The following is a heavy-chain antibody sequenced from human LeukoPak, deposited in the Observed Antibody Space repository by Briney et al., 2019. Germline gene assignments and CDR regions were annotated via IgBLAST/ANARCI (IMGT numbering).Heavy chain of an antibody. V-gene: IGHV3-21*01. D-gene: IGHD3-22*01. CDR2: ISSSSSYI. CDR3: ARDQDSSGSFDY. Sequence: PGGSLRLSCAASGFTFSSYSMNWVRQAPGKGLEWVSSISSSSSYIYYADSVKGRFTISRDNAKNSLYLQMNSLRAEDTAVYYCARDQDSSGSFDYWGQGTLVTVS. J-gene: IGHJ4*02. CDR1: GFTFSSYS.